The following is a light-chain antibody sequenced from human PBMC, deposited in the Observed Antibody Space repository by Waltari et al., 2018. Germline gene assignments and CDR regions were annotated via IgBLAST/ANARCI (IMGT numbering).Light chain of an antibody. CDR3: QQYAATPLT. V-gene: IGKV1-NL1*01. Sequence: DIQMTQSPSSLSASVGDRVTLTCRASQAISTSLAWYQQKPGKAPKVLLYRASTLESGVPSRFSGSGTGTDYTLTISSLQPEDFATYYCQQYAATPLTFGGGTKVEIK. J-gene: IGKJ4*02. CDR1: QAISTS. CDR2: RAS.